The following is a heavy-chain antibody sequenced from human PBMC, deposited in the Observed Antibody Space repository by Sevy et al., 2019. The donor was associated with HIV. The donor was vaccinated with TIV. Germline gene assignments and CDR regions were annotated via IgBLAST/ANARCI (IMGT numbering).Heavy chain of an antibody. V-gene: IGHV5-51*01. CDR1: GYSFTSYW. J-gene: IGHJ6*02. CDR3: ARPRYDFWSGYDYYGMDV. D-gene: IGHD3-3*01. CDR2: IYPGDSDT. Sequence: GESLKISCKGSGYSFTSYWIGWVRQMPGKGLEWMGIIYPGDSDTRYSPSFQGQVTISADKSISTAYLQWSSLKASDSAMYYCARPRYDFWSGYDYYGMDVWGQWTTVTVSS.